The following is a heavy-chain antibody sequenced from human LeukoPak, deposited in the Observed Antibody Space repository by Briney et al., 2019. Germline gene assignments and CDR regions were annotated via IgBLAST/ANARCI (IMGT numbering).Heavy chain of an antibody. J-gene: IGHJ3*02. CDR1: GYTFSTYS. CDR2: ISAFNGNT. CDR3: AREEGGFDAFDI. V-gene: IGHV1-18*01. Sequence: GASVKVSRKASGYTFSTYSINWVRQAPGQGLEWMGRISAFNGNTDYAQKLQGRVTMTTDTSTSTAYMELRSLRSDDTAVYYCAREEGGFDAFDIWGQGTMVTVSS. D-gene: IGHD3-16*01.